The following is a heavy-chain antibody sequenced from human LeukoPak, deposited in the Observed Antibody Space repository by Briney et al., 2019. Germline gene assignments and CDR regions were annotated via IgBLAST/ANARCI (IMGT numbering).Heavy chain of an antibody. CDR2: IYYSGST. CDR1: GGSISSSSYY. CDR3: ASRTPDYGGNSGPRLGDY. J-gene: IGHJ4*02. Sequence: SETLSLTCTVSGGSISSSSYYWGWIRQPPGKGLEWIGSIYYSGSTYYNPSLKSRVTISVDTSKNQFSLKLSSVTAADTAVYYCASRTPDYGGNSGPRLGDYWGQGTLVTVSS. V-gene: IGHV4-39*07. D-gene: IGHD4-23*01.